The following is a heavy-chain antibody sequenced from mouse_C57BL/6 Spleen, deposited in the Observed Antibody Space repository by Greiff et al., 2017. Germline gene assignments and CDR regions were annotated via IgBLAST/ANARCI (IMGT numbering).Heavy chain of an antibody. CDR3: ARKGPITTVVARYAMDY. Sequence: VQLQQSGAELARPGASVKLSCKASGYTFTSYGISWVKQRTGQGLEWIGEIYPRSGNTYYNEKFKGKATLTADKSSSTAYMELRSLTSEDSAVYFCARKGPITTVVARYAMDYWGQGTSVTVSS. J-gene: IGHJ4*01. V-gene: IGHV1-81*01. CDR1: GYTFTSYG. D-gene: IGHD1-1*01. CDR2: IYPRSGNT.